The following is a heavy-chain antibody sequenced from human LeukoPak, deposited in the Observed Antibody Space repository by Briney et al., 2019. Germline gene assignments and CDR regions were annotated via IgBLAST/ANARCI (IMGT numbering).Heavy chain of an antibody. CDR3: ARRGIAVAAHFDY. D-gene: IGHD6-19*01. V-gene: IGHV4-4*02. J-gene: IGHJ4*02. CDR1: GGSISSSNW. CDR2: IYHSGST. Sequence: SETLFLTCTVSGGSISSSNWWSWVRQPPGKGLEWIGEIYHSGSTNYNPSLKSRVTIPVDKSKNQFSLKLSSVTAADTAVYYCARRGIAVAAHFDYWGQGTLVTVSS.